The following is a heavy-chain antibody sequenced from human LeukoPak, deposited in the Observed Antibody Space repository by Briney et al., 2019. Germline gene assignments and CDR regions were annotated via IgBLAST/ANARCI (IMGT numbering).Heavy chain of an antibody. V-gene: IGHV3-74*03. CDR2: IQSDGSGT. CDR1: GFIFSNYW. CDR3: ARILRFDY. D-gene: IGHD1-26*01. Sequence: GGSLRLSCTASGFIFSNYWMQWVRQAPGKGLVWVSLIQSDGSGTTYTGSMKGRFTISRDNAKNSLYPQMNSLRDEDTAVYYCARILRFDYWGQGTLVTVSS. J-gene: IGHJ4*02.